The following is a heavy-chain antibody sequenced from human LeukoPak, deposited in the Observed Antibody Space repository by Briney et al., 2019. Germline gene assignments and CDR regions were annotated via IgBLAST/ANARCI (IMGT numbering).Heavy chain of an antibody. D-gene: IGHD3-10*01. CDR3: ARDLITRVAH. CDR2: ISYDGSNE. V-gene: IGHV3-30-3*01. J-gene: IGHJ4*02. Sequence: GGALRLSCAASGFTFRSYGMHWVRQAPGKGLEWVAVISYDGSNEYHADSVKGRFTISRDNAKNSLYLQMKSLRAEDTAVYYCARDLITRVAHWGQGTLVTVSS. CDR1: GFTFRSYG.